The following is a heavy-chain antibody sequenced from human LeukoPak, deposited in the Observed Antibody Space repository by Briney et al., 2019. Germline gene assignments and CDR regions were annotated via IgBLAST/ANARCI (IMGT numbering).Heavy chain of an antibody. V-gene: IGHV1-2*02. CDR1: GYTFTGYY. J-gene: IGHJ6*02. CDR2: INPNSGAT. D-gene: IGHD1-1*01. CDR3: ARVLYWNYGYYGMDV. Sequence: GASVKVSCKTSGYTFTGYYIHWVRQAPGQGLEWMGWINPNSGATDYAQNFQGRVTMTSDTSVSTAYMELRGLRSDDTAVYFCARVLYWNYGYYGMDVWGQGTTVTVSS.